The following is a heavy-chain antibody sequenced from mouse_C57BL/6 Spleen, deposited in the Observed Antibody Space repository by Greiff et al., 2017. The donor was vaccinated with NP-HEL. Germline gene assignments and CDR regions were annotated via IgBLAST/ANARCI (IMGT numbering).Heavy chain of an antibody. Sequence: LEESGAELVKPGASVKISCKASGYAFSSYWMNWVKQRPGKGLEWIGQIYPGDGDTNYNGKFKGKATLPSDKSSSTAYMQLSSLTSEDSAVYFGARGGLRAWFAYWGQGTLVTVSA. CDR1: GYAFSSYW. V-gene: IGHV1-80*01. CDR2: IYPGDGDT. D-gene: IGHD2-4*01. CDR3: ARGGLRAWFAY. J-gene: IGHJ3*01.